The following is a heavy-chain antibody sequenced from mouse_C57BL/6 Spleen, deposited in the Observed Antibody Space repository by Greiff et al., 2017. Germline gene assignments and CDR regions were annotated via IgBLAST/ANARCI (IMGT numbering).Heavy chain of an antibody. CDR3: TRGELGYAMDY. Sequence: EVQGVESGEGLVKPGGSLKLSCAASGFTFSSYAMSWVRQTPEKRLEWVAYISSGGDYIYYADTVKGRFTISRDNARNTLYLQMSSLKSEDTAMYYCTRGELGYAMDYWGQGTSVTVSS. J-gene: IGHJ4*01. CDR2: ISSGGDYI. D-gene: IGHD4-1*01. V-gene: IGHV5-9-1*02. CDR1: GFTFSSYA.